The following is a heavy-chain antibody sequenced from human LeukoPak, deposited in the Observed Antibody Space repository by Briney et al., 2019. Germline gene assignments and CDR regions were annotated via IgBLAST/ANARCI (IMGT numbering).Heavy chain of an antibody. CDR1: GFTFSTYN. CDR3: ARDLYGDYPTRDFDY. Sequence: GGSLRLSCAASGFTFSTYNMNWVRQAPGKGLECVSSISSTSSYIYYADSVKGRFTISRDNAKNSLYLQMNSLRAEDTAVYYCARDLYGDYPTRDFDYWGQGTLVTVSS. D-gene: IGHD4-17*01. J-gene: IGHJ4*02. CDR2: ISSTSSYI. V-gene: IGHV3-21*01.